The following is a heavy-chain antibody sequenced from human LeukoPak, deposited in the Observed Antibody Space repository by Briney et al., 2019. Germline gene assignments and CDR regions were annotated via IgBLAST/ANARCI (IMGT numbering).Heavy chain of an antibody. Sequence: SETLSLTCTVSGGSISSYYWSWIRQPPGKGLEWIGYIYYSGSTNYNPSLKSRVTISVDTSKNQFSLKLSSVTAADTAVYYCARQRIFPFDYWGQGTLVTVSS. CDR1: GGSISSYY. CDR3: ARQRIFPFDY. CDR2: IYYSGST. J-gene: IGHJ4*02. V-gene: IGHV4-59*08. D-gene: IGHD3-3*01.